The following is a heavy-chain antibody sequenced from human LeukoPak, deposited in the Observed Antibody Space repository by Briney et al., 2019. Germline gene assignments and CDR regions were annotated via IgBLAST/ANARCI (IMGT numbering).Heavy chain of an antibody. D-gene: IGHD2-15*01. J-gene: IGHJ6*02. Sequence: ASVKVSCKASGYTFTSYGISWVRQAPGQGLEWMGWISAYNGNTNYAQKLQGRVTMTTDTSTSTAYMGLRSLRSDDTAVYYCARDPSYCSGGSCYLTLYYYYYGMDVWGQGTTVTVSS. V-gene: IGHV1-18*01. CDR2: ISAYNGNT. CDR3: ARDPSYCSGGSCYLTLYYYYYGMDV. CDR1: GYTFTSYG.